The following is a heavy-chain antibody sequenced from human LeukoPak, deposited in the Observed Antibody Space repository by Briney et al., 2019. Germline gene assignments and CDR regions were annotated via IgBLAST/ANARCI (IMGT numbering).Heavy chain of an antibody. J-gene: IGHJ4*02. D-gene: IGHD6-6*01. Sequence: GGSLRLSCAASGFTFSSYAMHWVRQAPGKGLEWVAVISYDGSNKYYADSVKGRFTISRDNSKNTLYLQMNSLRAEDTAVYYCAREDLAARFDYWGQGTLVTVSS. V-gene: IGHV3-30-3*01. CDR2: ISYDGSNK. CDR3: AREDLAARFDY. CDR1: GFTFSSYA.